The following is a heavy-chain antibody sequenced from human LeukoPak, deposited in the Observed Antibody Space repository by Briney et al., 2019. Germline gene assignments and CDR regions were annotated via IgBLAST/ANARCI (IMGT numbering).Heavy chain of an antibody. CDR2: ISYGGSNK. CDR1: GFTFSSYG. Sequence: PGGSLRLSCAASGFTFSSYGMHWVRQAPGKGLEWVAVISYGGSNKYYADSVKGRFTISRDNSKNTLYLQMNSLRAEDTAVYYCAKVADYYDSSGYPSYYFDYWGQGTLVTVSS. CDR3: AKVADYYDSSGYPSYYFDY. J-gene: IGHJ4*02. V-gene: IGHV3-30*18. D-gene: IGHD3-22*01.